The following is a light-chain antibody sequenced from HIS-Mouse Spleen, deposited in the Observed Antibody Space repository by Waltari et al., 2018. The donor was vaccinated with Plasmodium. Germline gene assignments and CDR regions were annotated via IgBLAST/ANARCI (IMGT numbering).Light chain of an antibody. V-gene: IGKV1-9*01. CDR3: QQLNSYPIT. Sequence: DIRLTHPPPFLSQSVGDRVTITCRASQGISSYLAWYQQKPGKAPKLLIYAASTLQSGVPSRFSGSGSGTEFTLTISSLQPEDFATYYCQQLNSYPITFGQGTRLEIK. CDR1: QGISSY. J-gene: IGKJ5*01. CDR2: AAS.